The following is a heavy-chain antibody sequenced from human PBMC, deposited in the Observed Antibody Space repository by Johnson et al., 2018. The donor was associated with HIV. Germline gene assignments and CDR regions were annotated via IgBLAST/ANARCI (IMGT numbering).Heavy chain of an antibody. CDR2: ITGSGTVV. Sequence: QVQLVESGGGVVQPGRSLRLSCAASGFTFSDYYMSWIRQAPGKGLEWVSYITGSGTVVYYADSGKRRFTISRDNAKNSLYLQMNSLRADDTAVHYCARGGSDVFDIWGRGTMVTVSS. CDR1: GFTFSDYY. V-gene: IGHV3-11*04. CDR3: ARGGSDVFDI. D-gene: IGHD3-16*01. J-gene: IGHJ3*02.